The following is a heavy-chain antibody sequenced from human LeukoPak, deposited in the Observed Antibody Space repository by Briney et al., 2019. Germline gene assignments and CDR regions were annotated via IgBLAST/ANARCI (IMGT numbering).Heavy chain of an antibody. Sequence: SETLSPTCAVYGGSFSGYYWSWIRQPPGKGLEWIGEINHSGSTNYNPSLKSRVTISVDTSKNQFSLKLSSVTAADTAVYYCARGYCSGGSCSHPYYYYYYMDVWAKGPRSPSP. V-gene: IGHV4-34*01. CDR3: ARGYCSGGSCSHPYYYYYYMDV. J-gene: IGHJ6*03. CDR1: GGSFSGYY. D-gene: IGHD2-15*01. CDR2: INHSGST.